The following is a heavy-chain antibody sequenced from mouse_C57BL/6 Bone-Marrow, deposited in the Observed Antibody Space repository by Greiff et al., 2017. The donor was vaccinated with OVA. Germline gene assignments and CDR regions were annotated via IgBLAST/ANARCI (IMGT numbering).Heavy chain of an antibody. CDR1: GFRFNTYA. J-gene: IGHJ3*01. D-gene: IGHD3-1*01. CDR2: IRSKSNNYAT. CDR3: VRAAWFAY. V-gene: IGHV10-1*01. Sequence: EVKLMESGGGLVQPKGSLKLSCAASGFRFNTYAMNWVRQAPGKGLEWVARIRSKSNNYATYYADSVKDRFTISRDDSESMLYLQMNNLKTEDTAMYYCVRAAWFAYWGQGTLVTVSA.